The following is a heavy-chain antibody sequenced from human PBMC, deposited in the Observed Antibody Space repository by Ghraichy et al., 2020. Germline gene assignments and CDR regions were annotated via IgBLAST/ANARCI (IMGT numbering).Heavy chain of an antibody. CDR2: MNPNSGNT. J-gene: IGHJ2*01. CDR3: ARSSVLVRGAKGRYFHL. Sequence: ASVKVSCRASGYSFTSYDINWVRQTTGQGLEWMAWMNPNSGNTGYAQKFQDRVTITRDTSIDTAYMELNSLRSEDTAVYYCARSSVLVRGAKGRYFHLWGRGTLVTDSS. V-gene: IGHV1-8*03. CDR1: GYSFTSYD. D-gene: IGHD3-10*01.